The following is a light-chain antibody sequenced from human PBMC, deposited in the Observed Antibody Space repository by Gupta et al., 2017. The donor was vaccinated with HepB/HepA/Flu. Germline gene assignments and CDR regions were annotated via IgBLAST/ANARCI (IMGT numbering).Light chain of an antibody. CDR1: SSDVGGYDY. Sequence: QSALTQPPSSSGSPGQSVTLYCTGTSSDVGGYDYVSWYQQHPGKAPKLRSDEVYKRPSGVPERFAGSKSGNTASLTVSGLQPEDEAEDDCSSYAGSNTFYVFGAGTKVTVL. CDR3: SSYAGSNTFYV. V-gene: IGLV2-8*01. CDR2: EVY. J-gene: IGLJ1*01.